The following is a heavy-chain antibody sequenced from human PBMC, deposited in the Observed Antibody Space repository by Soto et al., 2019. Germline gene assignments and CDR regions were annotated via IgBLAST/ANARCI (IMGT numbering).Heavy chain of an antibody. CDR2: INPNSGGT. D-gene: IGHD2-8*01. Sequence: ASVKVSCKASGYTFTGYYMHWVRQAPGQGLEWMGWINPNSGGTNYAQKFQGRVTMTRDTSISTAYMELSRLRSDDTAVYYCARDLPPYCTNGVCYTPHNWFDPWGQRTLVTVSS. J-gene: IGHJ5*02. CDR3: ARDLPPYCTNGVCYTPHNWFDP. CDR1: GYTFTGYY. V-gene: IGHV1-2*02.